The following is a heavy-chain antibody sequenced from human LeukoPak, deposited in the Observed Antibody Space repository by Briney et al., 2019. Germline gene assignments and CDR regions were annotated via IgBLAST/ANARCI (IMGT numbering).Heavy chain of an antibody. CDR1: GFDFSSFG. CDR3: ANGYCVGGTCCPFDY. CDR2: IRSDGTNK. V-gene: IGHV3-30*02. D-gene: IGHD2-15*01. J-gene: IGHJ4*02. Sequence: GGSLRLSCVASGFDFSSFGMHWVRQAPGKGLEWVTFIRSDGTNKWHAHSVKGRFSSSRDNSKNTLYLQMNSLRPEDTAVYYCANGYCVGGTCCPFDYWGRGTLVTVSS.